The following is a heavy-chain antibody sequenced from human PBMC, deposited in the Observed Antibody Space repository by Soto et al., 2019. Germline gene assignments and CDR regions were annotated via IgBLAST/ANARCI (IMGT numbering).Heavy chain of an antibody. V-gene: IGHV3-9*01. CDR2: FLWTSGAV. Sequence: PGGSLRFSCEASGFNFGAYAMSWVRQTTGKGLEWVSGFLWTSGAVCYADSVRGRFTISRDNAKNSLYLQMNSLRVDDAALYLCTKDITPGGADVWGQGTTVTVS. CDR1: GFNFGAYA. CDR3: TKDITPGGADV. D-gene: IGHD3-10*01. J-gene: IGHJ6*02.